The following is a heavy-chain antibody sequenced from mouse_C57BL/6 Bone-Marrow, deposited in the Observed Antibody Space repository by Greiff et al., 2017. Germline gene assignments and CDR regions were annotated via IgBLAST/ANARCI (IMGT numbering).Heavy chain of an antibody. Sequence: EVKLVESGGGLVQPGGSLSLSCAASGFTFTDYYMSWVRQPPGKALEWLGFIRNKANGYTTEYSASVQGRFTISRDNSQSILYLQMNALRAEDSATYYCARYTSYAFYAMDYWGQGTSVTVSS. J-gene: IGHJ4*01. CDR3: ARYTSYAFYAMDY. D-gene: IGHD6-5*01. CDR1: GFTFTDYY. CDR2: IRNKANGYTT. V-gene: IGHV7-3*01.